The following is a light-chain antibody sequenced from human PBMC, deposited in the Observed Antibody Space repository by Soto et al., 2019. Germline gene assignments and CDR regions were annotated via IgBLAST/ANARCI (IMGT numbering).Light chain of an antibody. CDR3: QQRAKWPRT. V-gene: IGKV3-11*01. J-gene: IGKJ1*01. CDR2: DAS. Sequence: EIVLTQSPATLSLSPGERATLSRRASQSIGSDLAWYQQQPGQAPRLLIYDASNRAPGIPARFGGSGSGTDFTLTISSLEPEDFAVYHCQQRAKWPRTFGQGTKVDIK. CDR1: QSIGSD.